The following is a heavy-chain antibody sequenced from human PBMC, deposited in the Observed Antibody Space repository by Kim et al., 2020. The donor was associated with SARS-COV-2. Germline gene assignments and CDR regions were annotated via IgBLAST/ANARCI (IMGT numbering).Heavy chain of an antibody. CDR2: INPNSGGT. J-gene: IGHJ6*02. CDR3: ARDPDGNSDDFWSGLSYYYYGMDV. Sequence: ASVKVSCKASGYTFTGYYMHWVRQAPGQGLEWMGRINPNSGGTNYAQKFQGRVTMTRDTSISTAYMELSRLRSDDTAVYYCARDPDGNSDDFWSGLSYYYYGMDVWGQGTTVTVSS. V-gene: IGHV1-2*06. CDR1: GYTFTGYY. D-gene: IGHD3-3*01.